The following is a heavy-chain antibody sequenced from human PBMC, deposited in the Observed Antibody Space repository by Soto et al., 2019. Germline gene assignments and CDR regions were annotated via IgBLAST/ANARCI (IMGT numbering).Heavy chain of an antibody. CDR3: ASRNYPDYYGSGCGYYYHGMDV. Sequence: GESLKISCXGSGYSFTSYWISLVRQMPGKGLELMGRIYRSDSYTNYSPSFQGHVTISADKSISTAYLQWSSLKDSDTAMYYCASRNYPDYYGSGCGYYYHGMDVWGQGTTVTVS. V-gene: IGHV5-10-1*01. CDR2: IYRSDSYT. CDR1: GYSFTSYW. J-gene: IGHJ6*02. D-gene: IGHD3-10*01.